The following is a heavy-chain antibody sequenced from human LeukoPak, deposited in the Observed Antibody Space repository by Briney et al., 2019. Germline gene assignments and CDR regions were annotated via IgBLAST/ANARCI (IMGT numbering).Heavy chain of an antibody. D-gene: IGHD3-10*01. J-gene: IGHJ2*01. V-gene: IGHV2-70*11. CDR2: SDWDDDK. CDR1: GFALSTSGMF. CDR3: AREFREDWYLDR. Sequence: SRPTPVNPTQTLTLTCTFSGFALSTSGMFVSWIRQPAGRALEWLARSDWDDDKYYSTSLTTRLTISKDTSKNQVVLTMTNMDPVDTAPYHCAREFREDWYLDRWERSTLVAVSS.